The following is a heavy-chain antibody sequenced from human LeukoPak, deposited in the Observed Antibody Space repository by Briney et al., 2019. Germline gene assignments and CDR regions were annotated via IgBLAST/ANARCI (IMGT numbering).Heavy chain of an antibody. CDR2: THPNSGGT. J-gene: IGHJ5*02. V-gene: IGHV1-2*02. Sequence: ASVKVSCKTSGYTFTNYYLNWVRQAPGQGLEWMGWTHPNSGGTYYAQNFQGRVTMTRDTSISTAYMELSNLRSDDTAVYYRARDRAASWFDPWGQGTLITVSS. CDR1: GYTFTNYY. CDR3: ARDRAASWFDP. D-gene: IGHD6-13*01.